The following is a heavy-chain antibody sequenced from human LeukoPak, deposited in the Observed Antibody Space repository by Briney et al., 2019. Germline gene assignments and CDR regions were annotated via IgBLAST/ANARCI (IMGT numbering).Heavy chain of an antibody. J-gene: IGHJ5*02. CDR2: ISGSDTST. V-gene: IGHV3-23*01. CDR3: VRLGTGIDA. Sequence: GGSLRLSCAASGFTFSTYTMSWVRQAPGKGLEWVTAISGSDTSTYYADSVKGRFAISRDNSKSTLYLQMNSLRAEDTALYYCVRLGTGIDAWGQGTLVTVSS. CDR1: GFTFSTYT. D-gene: IGHD3-16*01.